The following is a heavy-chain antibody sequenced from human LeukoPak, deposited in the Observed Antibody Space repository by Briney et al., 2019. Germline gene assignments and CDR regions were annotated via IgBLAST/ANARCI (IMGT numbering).Heavy chain of an antibody. CDR2: ISGSGGST. Sequence: PGGSLRLSCAASGFTFSSYAMSWVRQAPGKGLEWVSAISGSGGSTYYADSVKGRFTISRDNSKNTLYLQMNSLRAKDTAVYYCAKARRYSGSYDLFDYWGQGTLVTVSS. CDR1: GFTFSSYA. J-gene: IGHJ4*02. CDR3: AKARRYSGSYDLFDY. V-gene: IGHV3-23*01. D-gene: IGHD1-26*01.